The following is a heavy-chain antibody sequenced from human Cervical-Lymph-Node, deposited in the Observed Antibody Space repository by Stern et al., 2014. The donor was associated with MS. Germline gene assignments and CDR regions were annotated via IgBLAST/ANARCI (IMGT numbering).Heavy chain of an antibody. V-gene: IGHV7-4-1*02. CDR1: GYTFTNYA. D-gene: IGHD4-11*01. CDR2: INTNTGNP. CDR3: ARQDSNYIFDY. Sequence: QLVQSGSEVKKPGASVKVSCKGSGYTFTNYALNWVRQAPGQGLEWMGWINTNTGNPTYAQDFTGRVVFSSATSVRTAYLQISGLKDEDTAGYYCARQDSNYIFDYWGQGTLVTASS. J-gene: IGHJ4*02.